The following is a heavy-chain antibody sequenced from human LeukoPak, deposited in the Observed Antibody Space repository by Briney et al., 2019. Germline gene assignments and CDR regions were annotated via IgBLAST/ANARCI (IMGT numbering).Heavy chain of an antibody. D-gene: IGHD3-16*01. V-gene: IGHV3-33*01. CDR1: GFTFSSYG. J-gene: IGHJ4*02. CDR3: ARDWGKGDH. Sequence: WRSLRLSCAASGFTFSSYGMHWVRQAPGKGLEWASLIWYDGSNKYYADSVKGRFTISRDNSKNTLYLQMNSLRAEDTAVYYCARDWGKGDHWGQGTLVTVSS. CDR2: IWYDGSNK.